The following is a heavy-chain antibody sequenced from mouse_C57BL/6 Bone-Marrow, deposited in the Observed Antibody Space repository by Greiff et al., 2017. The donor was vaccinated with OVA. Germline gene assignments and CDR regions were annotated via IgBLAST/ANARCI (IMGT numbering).Heavy chain of an antibody. CDR1: GYTFTSYG. Sequence: LLESGAELARPGASVKLSCKASGYTFTSYGISWVKQRTGQGLEWIGEIYPRSGNTYYNEKFKGKATLTADKSSSTAYMELRSLTSEDSAVYFCARPYYDYWGQGTLVTVSA. CDR3: ARPYYDY. J-gene: IGHJ3*01. V-gene: IGHV1-81*01. CDR2: IYPRSGNT. D-gene: IGHD2-10*01.